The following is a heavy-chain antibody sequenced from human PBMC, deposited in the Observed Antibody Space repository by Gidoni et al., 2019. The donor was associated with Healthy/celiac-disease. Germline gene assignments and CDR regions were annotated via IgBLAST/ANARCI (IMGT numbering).Heavy chain of an antibody. V-gene: IGHV1-69*06. D-gene: IGHD2-2*01. CDR3: ATVVPATDNYYYYMDV. CDR2: IIPIFGTA. CDR1: GGTFSSYA. J-gene: IGHJ6*03. Sequence: QVQLVQSGAEVKKPGSSVKVSCKASGGTFSSYAISWVRQAPGQGLEWMGGIIPIFGTANYAQKFQGRVTITADKSTSTAYMELSSLRSEDTAVYYCATVVPATDNYYYYMDVWGKGTTVTVSS.